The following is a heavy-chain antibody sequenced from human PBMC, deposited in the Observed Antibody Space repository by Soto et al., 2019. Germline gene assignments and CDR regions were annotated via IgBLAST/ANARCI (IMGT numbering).Heavy chain of an antibody. D-gene: IGHD5-12*01. CDR1: GFTFSSYS. V-gene: IGHV3-48*02. CDR2: ISSSSSTI. Sequence: VGSLRLSCAASGFTFSSYSMNWVRQAPGKGLEWVSSISSSSSTIYYADSVKGRFTISRDNAKNSLYLQMNSLRDEDTAVYYCASKWLRLGAFDIWGQGTMVTVSS. J-gene: IGHJ3*02. CDR3: ASKWLRLGAFDI.